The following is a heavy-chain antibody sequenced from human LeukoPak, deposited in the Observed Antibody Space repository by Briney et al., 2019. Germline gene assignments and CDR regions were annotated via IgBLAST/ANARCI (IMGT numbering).Heavy chain of an antibody. V-gene: IGHV1-18*01. Sequence: ASVKVSFKASGYSFKNYGISWVRQAPGQGLEWMGWISAYDGETRCKQNLQGRVTMTTDTSTSTAYMDLTSLTTDDTAVYYCARVPSSAHQLFSSDYWGQGTLVTVSS. CDR1: GYSFKNYG. CDR3: ARVPSSAHQLFSSDY. J-gene: IGHJ4*02. D-gene: IGHD3-10*01. CDR2: ISAYDGET.